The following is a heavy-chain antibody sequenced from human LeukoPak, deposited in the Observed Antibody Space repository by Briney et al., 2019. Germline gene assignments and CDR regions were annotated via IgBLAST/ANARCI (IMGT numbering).Heavy chain of an antibody. J-gene: IGHJ4*02. CDR1: GFIFSSYT. CDR3: ARDRGYGDSFDY. Sequence: PGGSLRLSCAASGFIFSSYTMHWVRQAPGKGLEWVAVISYDGSNKYYADSVKGRFTISRDNSKNTLYLQMNSLRAEDTAAYYCARDRGYGDSFDYWGQGTLVTVSS. V-gene: IGHV3-30-3*01. CDR2: ISYDGSNK. D-gene: IGHD4-17*01.